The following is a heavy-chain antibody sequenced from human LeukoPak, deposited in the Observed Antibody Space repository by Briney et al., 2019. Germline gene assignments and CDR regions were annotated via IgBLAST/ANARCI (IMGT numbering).Heavy chain of an antibody. Sequence: PSETLSLTCAVYGGSFSGYYWSWIRQPPGKGLEWIGEINHSGSTNYNPSLKSRVTISVDTSKNQCSLKLSSVTAADTAVYYCARGDYDILTGTRPHYYYYYGMDVWGQGTTVTVSS. CDR1: GGSFSGYY. V-gene: IGHV4-34*01. CDR3: ARGDYDILTGTRPHYYYYYGMDV. J-gene: IGHJ6*02. CDR2: INHSGST. D-gene: IGHD3-9*01.